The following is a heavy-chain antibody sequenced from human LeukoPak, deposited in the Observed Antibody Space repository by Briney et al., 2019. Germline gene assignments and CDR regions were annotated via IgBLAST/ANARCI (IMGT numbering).Heavy chain of an antibody. D-gene: IGHD5-12*01. V-gene: IGHV1-2*02. Sequence: ASVKVSCKASGFTFTGFHIHWVRQAPGQGLEWLGWINPNSGATNYAQRLQGRVTMTRDTSISTAYMELSGLRSDDTAVYYCARGAFSGYANAKYDTWGQGTLVTVSS. CDR1: GFTFTGFH. CDR2: INPNSGAT. CDR3: ARGAFSGYANAKYDT. J-gene: IGHJ5*02.